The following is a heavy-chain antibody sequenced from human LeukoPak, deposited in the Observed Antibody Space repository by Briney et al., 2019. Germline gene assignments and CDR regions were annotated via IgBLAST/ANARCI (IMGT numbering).Heavy chain of an antibody. J-gene: IGHJ4*02. V-gene: IGHV3-23*01. D-gene: IGHD3-10*01. CDR3: AKDPFSPHGGY. Sequence: GGPLRLSCAASGFTFSTYAMSWVRQAPGKGLQWVSGISGDGRRAYYADSVKGRFTMSRDNSRNTVYLQMNSLRAEDTAVYCCAKDPFSPHGGYWGRGTLVTVSS. CDR1: GFTFSTYA. CDR2: ISGDGRRA.